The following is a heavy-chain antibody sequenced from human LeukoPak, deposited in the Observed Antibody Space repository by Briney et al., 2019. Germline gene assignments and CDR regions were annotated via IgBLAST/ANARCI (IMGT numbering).Heavy chain of an antibody. Sequence: ASVKVSCKASGYTFTGYYMHWVRQAPGRGLEWMGWINPNSGGTNYAQKFQGRVTMTRDTSISTAYMELSRLRSDDTAVYYCATPDSGSYYDAFDIWGQGTMVTVSS. CDR1: GYTFTGYY. CDR3: ATPDSGSYYDAFDI. D-gene: IGHD1-26*01. J-gene: IGHJ3*02. V-gene: IGHV1-2*02. CDR2: INPNSGGT.